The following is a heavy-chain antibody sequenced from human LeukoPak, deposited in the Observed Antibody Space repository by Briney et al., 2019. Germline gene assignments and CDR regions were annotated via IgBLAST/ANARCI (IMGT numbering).Heavy chain of an antibody. CDR2: IYSGGST. CDR3: ARSTIFGVLDY. Sequence: GGSLRLSCAASGFTVSSNYMSWVRQAPGKGLEWFSVIYSGGSTYYADSVKGRFTISRDNSKNTLYLQMNSLRAEDTAVYYCARSTIFGVLDYWGQGTLVTVSS. CDR1: GFTVSSNY. D-gene: IGHD3-3*01. J-gene: IGHJ4*02. V-gene: IGHV3-66*02.